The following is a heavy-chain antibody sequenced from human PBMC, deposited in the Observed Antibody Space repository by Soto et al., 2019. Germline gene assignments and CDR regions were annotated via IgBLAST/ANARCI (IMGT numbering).Heavy chain of an antibody. CDR2: IIPIFATA. V-gene: IGHV1-69*05. J-gene: IGHJ6*02. D-gene: IGHD6-6*01. CDR1: GGTFSIYA. CDR3: ARGSPEYSSSFWAYYYYGMDV. Sequence: SVKDSCKASGGTFSIYAISCVRQAPGQGLEWMGGIIPIFATANYAQKFQGWVTMTRDTSISTAYMELSRLRSDDTAVYYCARGSPEYSSSFWAYYYYGMDVWGQGTTVTVSS.